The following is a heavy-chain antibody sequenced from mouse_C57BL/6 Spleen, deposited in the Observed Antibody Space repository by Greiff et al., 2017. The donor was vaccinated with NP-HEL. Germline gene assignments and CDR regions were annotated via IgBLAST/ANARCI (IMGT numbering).Heavy chain of an antibody. CDR2: IHPSDSDT. CDR1: GYTFTSYW. Sequence: QVQLQQSGAELVKPGASVKVSCKASGYTFTSYWMHWVKQRPGQGLEWIGRIHPSDSDTNYNQKFKGKATLTVDKSSSTAYMQLSILTSEDSAVYYCAIEDWEGHYFDYWGQGPTLTVSS. V-gene: IGHV1-74*01. CDR3: AIEDWEGHYFDY. D-gene: IGHD4-1*01. J-gene: IGHJ2*01.